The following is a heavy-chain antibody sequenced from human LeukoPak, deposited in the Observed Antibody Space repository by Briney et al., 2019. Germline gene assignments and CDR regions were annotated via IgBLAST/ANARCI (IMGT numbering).Heavy chain of an antibody. V-gene: IGHV4-34*01. J-gene: IGHJ3*02. CDR3: ARAVRRGGIVVVKDAFDI. Sequence: PSETLSLTCAVYGGSFSGYYWSWIRQPPGKGLEWIGEINHSGSTNYNPSLKSRVTISVDTSKNQFSLKLSSVTAADTAVYYCARAVRRGGIVVVKDAFDIWGQGTMVTVSS. D-gene: IGHD3-22*01. CDR1: GGSFSGYY. CDR2: INHSGST.